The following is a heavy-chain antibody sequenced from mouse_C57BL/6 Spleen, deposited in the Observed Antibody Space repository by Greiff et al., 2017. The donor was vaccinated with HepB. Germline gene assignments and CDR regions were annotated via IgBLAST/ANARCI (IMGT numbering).Heavy chain of an antibody. D-gene: IGHD1-1*01. CDR3: ARVSYYYGKDFDY. V-gene: IGHV1-55*01. CDR2: IYPGSGST. J-gene: IGHJ2*01. Sequence: QVQLQQPGAELVKPGASVKMSCKASGYTFTSYWITWVKQRPGQGLEWIGDIYPGSGSTNYNEKFKSKATLTVDTSSSTAYMQLSSLTSEDSAVYYCARVSYYYGKDFDYWGQGTTLTVSS. CDR1: GYTFTSYW.